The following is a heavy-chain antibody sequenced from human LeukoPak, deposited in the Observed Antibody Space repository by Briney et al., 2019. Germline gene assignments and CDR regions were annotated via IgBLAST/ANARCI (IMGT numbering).Heavy chain of an antibody. Sequence: SGTLSLTCAVSGGSISSSNWWSWVRQPPGKGLGWMGEIYNRGTTNYNPSLKSRVTISVDKSKNQFSLKLSSVTAADTAVYYCARWAAAYYDILTGYYIGYFDYWGQGTLVTVSS. CDR2: IYNRGTT. D-gene: IGHD3-9*01. V-gene: IGHV4-4*02. CDR3: ARWAAAYYDILTGYYIGYFDY. CDR1: GGSISSSNW. J-gene: IGHJ4*02.